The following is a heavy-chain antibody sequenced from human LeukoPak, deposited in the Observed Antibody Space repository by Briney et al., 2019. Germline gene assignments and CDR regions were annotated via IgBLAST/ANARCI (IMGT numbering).Heavy chain of an antibody. CDR3: ARGRYSSGWYRWFDP. D-gene: IGHD6-19*01. CDR2: INHSGST. V-gene: IGHV4-34*01. CDR1: GFTFSSYW. J-gene: IGHJ5*02. Sequence: GSLRLSCAASGFTFSSYWMSWVRQPPGKGLEWIGEINHSGSTNYNPSLKSRVTISVDTSKNQFSLKLSSVTAADTAVYYCARGRYSSGWYRWFDPWGQGTLVTVSS.